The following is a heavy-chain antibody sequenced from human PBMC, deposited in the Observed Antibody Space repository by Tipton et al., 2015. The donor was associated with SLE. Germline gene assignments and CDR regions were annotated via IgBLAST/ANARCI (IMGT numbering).Heavy chain of an antibody. V-gene: IGHV3-33*01. J-gene: IGHJ6*03. CDR3: ARTRGRFLEWLKGYYYMDV. CDR1: GFTFSSYG. D-gene: IGHD3-3*01. CDR2: IWYDGSNK. Sequence: SLRLSCAASGFTFSSYGMHWVRQAPGKGLEWGAVIWYDGSNKYYADSVKGRFTISRDNSKNTLYLQMNSLRAEDTAVYYCARTRGRFLEWLKGYYYMDVWGKGTTVTVSS.